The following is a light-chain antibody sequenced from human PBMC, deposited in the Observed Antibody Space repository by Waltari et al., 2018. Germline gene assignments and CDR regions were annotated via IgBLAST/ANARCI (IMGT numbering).Light chain of an antibody. CDR2: EVI. Sequence: QSALTQPASVSGSPGQSITISCTGTSNNVGSYYIVHWSQFRPGEVPNLLIYEVIKRPSGVSDRFSGSKSDNTASLTISRLQAEDEAAYYCCSYAGSAPRLVFGGGTNLTVL. CDR1: SNNVGSYYI. CDR3: CSYAGSAPRLV. J-gene: IGLJ3*02. V-gene: IGLV2-23*02.